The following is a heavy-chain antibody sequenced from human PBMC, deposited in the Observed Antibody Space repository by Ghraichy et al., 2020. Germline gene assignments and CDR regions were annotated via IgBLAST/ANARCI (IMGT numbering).Heavy chain of an antibody. CDR2: IYSGGST. D-gene: IGHD6-19*01. CDR3: ARDGKGSGWYYYGIDV. Sequence: GGSLRLSCAASGFSVSDNYMSWVRQAPGKGLDWVSVIYSGGSTYYADSVKGRFTISRDNSKNTLYLQMNSLRAEDTAVYYCARDGKGSGWYYYGIDVWGQGTTVTVSS. V-gene: IGHV3-53*01. CDR1: GFSVSDNY. J-gene: IGHJ6*02.